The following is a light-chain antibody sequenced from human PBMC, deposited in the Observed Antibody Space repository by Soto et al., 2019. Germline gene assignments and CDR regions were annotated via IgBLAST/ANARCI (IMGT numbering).Light chain of an antibody. CDR3: HHRGSWHT. Sequence: EIVLTQSPATLSLSPGERATLSCRASQSVNNYLGWYQQKPGQAPRLVIYDISNRATGIPDRFSGSGSGTDFTLTISSLEPEDFALYFCHHRGSWHTFGQGTKLEIK. J-gene: IGKJ2*01. CDR2: DIS. CDR1: QSVNNY. V-gene: IGKV3D-11*02.